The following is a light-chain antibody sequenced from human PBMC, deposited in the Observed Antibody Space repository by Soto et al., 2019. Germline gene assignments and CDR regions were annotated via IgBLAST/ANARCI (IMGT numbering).Light chain of an antibody. V-gene: IGKV3-20*01. CDR3: QQYDSQWT. CDR1: QSVNSNY. J-gene: IGKJ1*01. Sequence: EKVLTQSPGTLSLSPGERATLSCWASQSVNSNYLAWYQQKPGQAPRLLIYGASSRATGTPDRCSGSGSGTYFTLTVSRLEPEDFAVYYCQQYDSQWTFGQGTKVEIK. CDR2: GAS.